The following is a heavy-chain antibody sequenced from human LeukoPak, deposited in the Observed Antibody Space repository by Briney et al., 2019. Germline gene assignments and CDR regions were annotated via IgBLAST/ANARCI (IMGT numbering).Heavy chain of an antibody. CDR3: AKVPYYYDSSGYIYFDY. CDR2: IIANGGRA. V-gene: IGHV3-23*01. CDR1: GFTFTNCA. J-gene: IGHJ4*02. Sequence: GGSLRLSCAASGFTFTNCAMSWVRQAPGKGLEWVSSIIANGGRAYYADSVKGRFTISRDNSKNTLYLQMNSLRAEDTAVYYCAKVPYYYDSSGYIYFDYWGQGTLVTVSS. D-gene: IGHD3-22*01.